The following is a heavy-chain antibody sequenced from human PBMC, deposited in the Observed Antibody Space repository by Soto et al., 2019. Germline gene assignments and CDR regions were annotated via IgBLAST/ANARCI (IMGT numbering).Heavy chain of an antibody. D-gene: IGHD3-16*01. CDR2: INPSGGST. Sequence: GASVKVSCKASGYTFTSYYMHWVRQAPGQGLEWMGIINPSGGSTSYAQKFQGRVTMTRDTSTSTVYMELSSLRSEDTAVYYCARDLGYPLEKGWFDPWGQGTLVTVSS. CDR3: ARDLGYPLEKGWFDP. V-gene: IGHV1-46*01. CDR1: GYTFTSYY. J-gene: IGHJ5*02.